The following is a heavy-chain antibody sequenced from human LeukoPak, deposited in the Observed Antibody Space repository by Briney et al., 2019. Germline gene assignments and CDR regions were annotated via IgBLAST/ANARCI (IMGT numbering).Heavy chain of an antibody. CDR3: VKILLWFGELYDY. CDR1: GYPLCIYA. J-gene: IGHJ4*02. D-gene: IGHD3-10*01. Sequence: GGSLRLSCAACGYPLCIYAMSWVRQAPEGGLEWVSDNSGRGDHTYYAGSVKGRYTISRDNSKNTLYLQMNSLRAEDTAVYYCVKILLWFGELYDYWGQGTLVTVSS. CDR2: NSGRGDHT. V-gene: IGHV3-23*01.